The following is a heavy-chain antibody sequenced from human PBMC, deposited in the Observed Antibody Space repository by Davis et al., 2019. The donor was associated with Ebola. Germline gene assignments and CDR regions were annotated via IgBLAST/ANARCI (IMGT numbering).Heavy chain of an antibody. Sequence: KVSCKGSGYSFTSYWIDWVRQMPGKGLEWMGIIYPGDSDTRYSPSFQGQVTISADKSISTAYLQWSSLKASDTAMYYCARLRWFRELPIDYWGQGTLVTVSS. CDR2: IYPGDSDT. CDR1: GYSFTSYW. D-gene: IGHD3-10*01. J-gene: IGHJ4*02. CDR3: ARLRWFRELPIDY. V-gene: IGHV5-51*01.